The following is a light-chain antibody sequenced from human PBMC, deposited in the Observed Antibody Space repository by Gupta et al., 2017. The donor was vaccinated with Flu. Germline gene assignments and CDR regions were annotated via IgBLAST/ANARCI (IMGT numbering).Light chain of an antibody. Sequence: EIVMTQSPATLSVSPGERTTLSCRASQSVSSNLGWYQQKPGQAPRLLIHGASTRATGIPARFSGSGSGTEFTLTISSLQSEDFGVYYCQQYNSWPYTFGQGTKLEIK. CDR1: QSVSSN. V-gene: IGKV3-15*01. J-gene: IGKJ2*01. CDR3: QQYNSWPYT. CDR2: GAS.